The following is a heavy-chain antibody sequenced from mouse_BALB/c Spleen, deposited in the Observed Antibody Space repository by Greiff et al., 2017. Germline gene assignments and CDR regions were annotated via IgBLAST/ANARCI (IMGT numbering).Heavy chain of an antibody. CDR3: ARQGGNCGGGSSAVGY. J-gene: IGHJ4*01. CDR2: IDPSDSET. V-gene: IGHV1-74*01. D-gene: IGHD2-1*01. CDR1: GYSFTSYC. Sequence: QVQLQQSGPQLVRPGASVKISCTASGYSFTSYCMHWVKQRPGQGLEWIGMIDPSDSETKLNQKFKAKATLTVNKSSNTAYMQLSSPTSEDSAVYYCARQGGNCGGGSSAVGYWGQGTSVSV.